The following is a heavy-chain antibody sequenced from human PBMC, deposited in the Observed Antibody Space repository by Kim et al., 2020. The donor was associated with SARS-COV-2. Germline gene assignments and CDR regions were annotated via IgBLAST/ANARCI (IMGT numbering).Heavy chain of an antibody. V-gene: IGHV4-39*01. CDR2: LYSGTNS. CDR1: GGSITSSSYY. Sequence: SETLSLTCTVSGGSITSSSYYWGWIRQPPGKGLEWIGSLYSGTNSYYNPSLKSRVTISVDTTNNQFSLRMTSVTTADTAVYFCARPTAAGTDWFDPWGQG. CDR3: ARPTAAGTDWFDP. J-gene: IGHJ5*02. D-gene: IGHD6-13*01.